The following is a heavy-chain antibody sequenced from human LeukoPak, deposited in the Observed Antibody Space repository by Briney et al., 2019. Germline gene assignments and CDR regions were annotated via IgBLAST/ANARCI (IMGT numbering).Heavy chain of an antibody. Sequence: GGSLRLSCAASGFIFSSYGMHWVRQAPDKGLEWVAFIRYDGSRKYYADSVKGRFTISRDNSKNTLYLQMNSLRAEDTAVYYCAASGSYSSLDYWGQGTLVTVSS. CDR3: AASGSYSSLDY. CDR1: GFIFSSYG. J-gene: IGHJ4*02. CDR2: IRYDGSRK. V-gene: IGHV3-30*02. D-gene: IGHD1-26*01.